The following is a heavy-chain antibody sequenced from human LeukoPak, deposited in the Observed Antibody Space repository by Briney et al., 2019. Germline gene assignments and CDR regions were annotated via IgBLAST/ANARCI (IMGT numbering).Heavy chain of an antibody. D-gene: IGHD5-18*01. Sequence: KPSETLSPTCTVSGGSISSYYWSWIRQPPGKGLGWIGYIYYSGSTNYNPSLKSRVTISVDTSKNQFSLKLSSVTAADTAVYYCARAGYSYGYVNYYYYYMDVWGKGTTVTVSS. J-gene: IGHJ6*03. CDR2: IYYSGST. CDR3: ARAGYSYGYVNYYYYYMDV. V-gene: IGHV4-59*01. CDR1: GGSISSYY.